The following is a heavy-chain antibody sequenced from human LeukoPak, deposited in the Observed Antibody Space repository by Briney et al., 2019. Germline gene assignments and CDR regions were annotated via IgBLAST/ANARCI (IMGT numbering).Heavy chain of an antibody. CDR1: GGSISSYY. CDR2: IYTSGST. Sequence: SETLSLTCTVSGGSISSYYWSWIRQPAGKGLEWLGRIYTSGSTNYNPSLKSRVTISVDKSKNQFSLKLSSVTAADTAVYCCARIHSSGRIEGNDYWGQGTLVTVSS. CDR3: ARIHSSGRIEGNDY. D-gene: IGHD6-19*01. V-gene: IGHV4-4*07. J-gene: IGHJ4*02.